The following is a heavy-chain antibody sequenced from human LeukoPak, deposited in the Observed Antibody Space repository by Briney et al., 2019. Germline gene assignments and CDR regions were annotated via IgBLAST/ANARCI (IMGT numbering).Heavy chain of an antibody. CDR3: ARDLYYYDSSGPFDY. CDR1: GGSLSSYY. D-gene: IGHD3-22*01. CDR2: IYTSGST. Sequence: SETLSLTCTVSGGSLSSYYWSWIRQPAGKGLEWIGRIYTSGSTNYNPSLKSRVTMSVDTSKNQFSLKLSSVTAADTAVYYCARDLYYYDSSGPFDYWGQGTLVTVSS. V-gene: IGHV4-4*07. J-gene: IGHJ4*02.